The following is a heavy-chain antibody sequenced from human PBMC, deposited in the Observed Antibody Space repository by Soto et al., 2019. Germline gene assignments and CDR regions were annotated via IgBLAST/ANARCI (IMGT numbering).Heavy chain of an antibody. CDR1: GGSISSSSYF. Sequence: SETLSLTCSVSGGSISSSSYFWGWIRQPPGKGLEWIGSIYYSGSTYYNPSLKSRVTVSIDTSKNQFSLKLSSVTAADTAVYYCARHPSDFWFDPWGQGTLVTVS. J-gene: IGHJ5*02. CDR2: IYYSGST. CDR3: ARHPSDFWFDP. D-gene: IGHD2-21*02. V-gene: IGHV4-39*01.